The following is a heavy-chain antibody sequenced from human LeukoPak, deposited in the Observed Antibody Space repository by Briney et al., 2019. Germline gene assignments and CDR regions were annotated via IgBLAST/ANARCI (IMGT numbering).Heavy chain of an antibody. J-gene: IGHJ4*02. V-gene: IGHV5-51*01. Sequence: GESLKISCKGSGYSFTSYWIGWVRQMPGKGLEWLVIIYHGDSDTSYTPSFQGQVSISADRSINTAYLQWSSLKASVTAMYFCARMYYYGSGGRGIDNWGQGALVTVSS. CDR1: GYSFTSYW. CDR3: ARMYYYGSGGRGIDN. CDR2: IYHGDSDT. D-gene: IGHD3-10*01.